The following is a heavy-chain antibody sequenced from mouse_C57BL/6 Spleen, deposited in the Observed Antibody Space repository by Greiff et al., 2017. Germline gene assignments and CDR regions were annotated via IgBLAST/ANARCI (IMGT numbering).Heavy chain of an antibody. V-gene: IGHV1-82*01. Sequence: VQLVESGPELVKPGASVKISCKASGYAFSSSWMNWVKQRPGKGLEWIGRIYPGDGDTNYNGKFKGKATLTADKSSSTAYMQLSSLPSEDSAVYFCARNYYGSSYGYFDVWGTGTTVTVSS. CDR2: IYPGDGDT. CDR3: ARNYYGSSYGYFDV. J-gene: IGHJ1*03. CDR1: GYAFSSSW. D-gene: IGHD1-1*01.